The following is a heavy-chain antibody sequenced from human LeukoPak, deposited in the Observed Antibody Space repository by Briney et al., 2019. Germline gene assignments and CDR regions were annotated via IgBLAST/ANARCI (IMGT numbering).Heavy chain of an antibody. D-gene: IGHD6-13*01. CDR1: GGSISSYY. CDR3: AGGSPGQQLVLDFDY. CDR2: IYYSGST. J-gene: IGHJ4*02. Sequence: SETLSLTCTVSGGSISSYYWSWIRQPPGKGLEWIGYIYYSGSTNYNPSLKSRVTISVDTSKNQFSLKLSSVTAADTAVYYCAGGSPGQQLVLDFDYWGQGTLVTVSS. V-gene: IGHV4-59*01.